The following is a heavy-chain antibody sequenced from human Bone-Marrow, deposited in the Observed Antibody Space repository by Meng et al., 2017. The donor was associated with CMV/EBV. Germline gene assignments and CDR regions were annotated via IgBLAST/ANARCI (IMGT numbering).Heavy chain of an antibody. D-gene: IGHD3-3*01. CDR1: GFMFRRYA. CDR3: ARYYDFWGGSANVYFFDS. Sequence: GESLKISCAASGFMFRRYAMSWVRQAPGKGLEWVSTIYGDDRNTFYAESVKGRFSVSRDNSMNTLFLQMDSLRAEDTAIYYCARYYDFWGGSANVYFFDSWGQGTRVTVSS. CDR2: IYGDDRNT. V-gene: IGHV3-23*03. J-gene: IGHJ4*02.